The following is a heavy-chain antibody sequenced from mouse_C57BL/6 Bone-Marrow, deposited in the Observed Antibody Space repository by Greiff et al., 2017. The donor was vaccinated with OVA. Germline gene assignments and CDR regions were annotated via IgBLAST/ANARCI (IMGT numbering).Heavy chain of an antibody. D-gene: IGHD1-1*01. Sequence: EVHLVESGGGLVKPGGSLKLSCAASGFTFSSYAMSWVRQTPEKRLEWVATISDGGSYTYYPDNVKGRFTISRDNAKNNLYLQMSHLKSEDTAMYYCARDRGFYYGSIDYWGQGTTLTVSS. CDR2: ISDGGSYT. J-gene: IGHJ2*01. CDR1: GFTFSSYA. V-gene: IGHV5-4*01. CDR3: ARDRGFYYGSIDY.